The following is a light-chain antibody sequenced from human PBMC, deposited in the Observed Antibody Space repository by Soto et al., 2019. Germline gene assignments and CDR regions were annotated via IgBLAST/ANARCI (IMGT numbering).Light chain of an antibody. CDR3: CSYAGSYSLYV. Sequence: QSALTQPRSVSGSPGQSVTISCTGTSSDVGGYNYVSWYQQHPGKAPKLMIYDVGKRPSGVPDRFSYSKSCNTASLTISGLQAEDEADYDCCSYAGSYSLYVFGTGTKV. J-gene: IGLJ1*01. CDR1: SSDVGGYNY. V-gene: IGLV2-11*02. CDR2: DVG.